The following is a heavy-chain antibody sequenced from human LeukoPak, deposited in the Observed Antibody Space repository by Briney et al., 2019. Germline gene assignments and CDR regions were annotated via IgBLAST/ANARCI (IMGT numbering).Heavy chain of an antibody. J-gene: IGHJ4*02. D-gene: IGHD6-19*01. CDR2: IKNDGSES. CDR1: GFIVSNNY. V-gene: IGHV3-7*03. CDR3: AKNNGWFHLAQ. Sequence: GGSLRLSCAPSGFIVSNNYMTWVRQAPGKGLEWVGHIKNDGSESYYVDSLKGRFSISRDNTNNALYLQMNSLRVEDTAVYYCAKNNGWFHLAQWGQGTLVTVSS.